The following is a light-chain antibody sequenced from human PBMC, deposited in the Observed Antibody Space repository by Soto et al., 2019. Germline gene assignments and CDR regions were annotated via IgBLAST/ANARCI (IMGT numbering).Light chain of an antibody. V-gene: IGKV1-9*01. CDR1: QGIRSN. CDR2: GAS. CDR3: QQSYSTPIT. J-gene: IGKJ5*01. Sequence: QLTQSPASLSASFGDRVTITCRASQGIRSNLAWYQPKPGRAPKLLSFGASTLQSGVPSRFSGSGSGTDCTLTISSLQPEDFETYYCQQSYSTPITFGQGTRLEIK.